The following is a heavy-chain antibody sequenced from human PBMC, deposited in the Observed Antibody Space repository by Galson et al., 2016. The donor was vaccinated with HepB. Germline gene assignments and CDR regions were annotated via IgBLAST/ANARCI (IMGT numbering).Heavy chain of an antibody. J-gene: IGHJ6*03. D-gene: IGHD1-1*01. V-gene: IGHV3-30*18. CDR3: AKDWIPSMAPNFNDLGYSYHMDV. CDR2: ISYDGRNK. Sequence: SLRLSCAASGFTFSAYGVHWVRQAPGKGLEWVAVISYDGRNKNYADSVKGRFTISRDNSKNTLHLQMNSLRAEDTAVYYCAKDWIPSMAPNFNDLGYSYHMDVWGKGTTVTVSS. CDR1: GFTFSAYG.